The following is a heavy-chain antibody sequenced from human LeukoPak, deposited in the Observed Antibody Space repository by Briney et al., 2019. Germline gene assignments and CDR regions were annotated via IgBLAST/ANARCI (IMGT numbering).Heavy chain of an antibody. J-gene: IGHJ5*02. V-gene: IGHV4-4*07. CDR2: IYTSGST. Sequence: SETLSLTCTVSGNSFGDYYWSWIRQPAGKGLERIGRIYTSGSTTYNPSLKSRVTMSVDTSKSQFSLNLMSVTAADTAVYYCARDTGTTGEVKFAPWGQGTLVTVSS. CDR1: GNSFGDYY. CDR3: ARDTGTTGEVKFAP. D-gene: IGHD4-17*01.